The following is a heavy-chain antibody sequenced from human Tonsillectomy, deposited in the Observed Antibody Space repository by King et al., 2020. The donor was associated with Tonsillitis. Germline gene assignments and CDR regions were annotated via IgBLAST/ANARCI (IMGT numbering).Heavy chain of an antibody. CDR2: IWADGSQK. Sequence: VQLVESGGGVVQPGTSLRLSCAASGFTFTRSGMHWVRQAPGKGLEWVAVIWADGSQKYYADSVRGRFTISGDNSKNTLYLQMNSLRAGDTAVYYCARDVGGSPFDYWGQGTLVTVSS. CDR3: ARDVGGSPFDY. J-gene: IGHJ4*02. CDR1: GFTFTRSG. V-gene: IGHV3-33*08. D-gene: IGHD3-16*01.